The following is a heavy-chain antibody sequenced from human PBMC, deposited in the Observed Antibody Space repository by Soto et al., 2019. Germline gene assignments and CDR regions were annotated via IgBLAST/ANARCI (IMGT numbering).Heavy chain of an antibody. CDR2: IYYSGST. CDR3: ARDLLLYRYFDL. Sequence: QVQLQESGPGLVKPSQTLSLTCTVSGGSISSGCYYWSWIRQHPGKGLEWIGYIYYSGSTYYNPSLKSRVTISVDTSKNQFSLKLSSVTAADTAVYYCARDLLLYRYFDLWGRGTLVTVSS. CDR1: GGSISSGCYY. V-gene: IGHV4-31*03. J-gene: IGHJ2*01.